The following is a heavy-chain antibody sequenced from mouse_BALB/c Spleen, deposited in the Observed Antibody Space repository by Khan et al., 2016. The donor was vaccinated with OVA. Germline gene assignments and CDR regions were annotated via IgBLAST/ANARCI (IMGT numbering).Heavy chain of an antibody. CDR3: AIYEGYYLDY. Sequence: QVQLKESGAELAKPGASVKMSCKASGYTFTSYWMHWVKQRPGQGLEWIGYINPSTGYTEYNQKFKDKATLTADKSSSPAYMQLSSLTSEDSAVYYCAIYEGYYLDYWGQGTTLTGS. J-gene: IGHJ2*01. CDR2: INPSTGYT. D-gene: IGHD2-3*01. CDR1: GYTFTSYW. V-gene: IGHV1-7*01.